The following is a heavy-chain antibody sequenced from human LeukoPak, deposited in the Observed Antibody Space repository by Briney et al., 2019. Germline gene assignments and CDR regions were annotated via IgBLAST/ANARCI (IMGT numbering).Heavy chain of an antibody. Sequence: SQTLSLTCTVSGGSISSYFWSWIRQSPGKGLECIGYIYYSGSTNYNPSLKSRVTISVDTSKNQFSLKLRSVTAADTAVYYCARLDPRGGYYGLDFWGQGTLVTVSS. CDR3: ARLDPRGGYYGLDF. CDR1: GGSISSYF. V-gene: IGHV4-59*08. D-gene: IGHD3-22*01. J-gene: IGHJ4*02. CDR2: IYYSGST.